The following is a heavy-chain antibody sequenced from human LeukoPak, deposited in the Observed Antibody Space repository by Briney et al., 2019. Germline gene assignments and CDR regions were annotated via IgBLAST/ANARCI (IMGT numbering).Heavy chain of an antibody. D-gene: IGHD5-12*01. Sequence: PSETLSLTCAVYGGSFSGYYWSWIRQPPGKGLEWIGEINHSGSTNYNPSLKSRVTISVDTSKNQFSLKLSSVTAADTAVYYCARHRPIAATVDNEGVDYWGQGTLVTVSS. CDR3: ARHRPIAATVDNEGVDY. CDR2: INHSGST. J-gene: IGHJ4*02. V-gene: IGHV4-34*01. CDR1: GGSFSGYY.